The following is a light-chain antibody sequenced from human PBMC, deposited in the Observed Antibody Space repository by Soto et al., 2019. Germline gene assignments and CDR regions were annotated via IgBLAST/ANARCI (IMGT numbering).Light chain of an antibody. CDR2: SAS. CDR3: QQSHTTPHWT. Sequence: DIQMTQSPSSLSASVGDRVTISCRATQSVRTYLNWYQKKPGAAPKLLIYSASSLQSGVPSRFSGSGSGTDFTLTISSLQPEDFATYYCQQSHTTPHWTFVQGTKVEIK. CDR1: QSVRTY. V-gene: IGKV1-39*01. J-gene: IGKJ1*01.